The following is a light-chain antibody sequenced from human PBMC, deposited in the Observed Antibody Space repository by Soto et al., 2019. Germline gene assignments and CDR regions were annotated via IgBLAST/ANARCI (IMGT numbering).Light chain of an antibody. J-gene: IGKJ1*01. CDR1: QRISDL. CDR2: KAS. Sequence: DIQITQSPSTLSASVGDRVTITCRARQRISDLLAWYQHKPGQGPKLLINKASVLKSGVPSRFSGSGSGTESTLTISILQPDDFARYYGQHYNGYCTFGQGTKVEI. CDR3: QHYNGYCT. V-gene: IGKV1-5*03.